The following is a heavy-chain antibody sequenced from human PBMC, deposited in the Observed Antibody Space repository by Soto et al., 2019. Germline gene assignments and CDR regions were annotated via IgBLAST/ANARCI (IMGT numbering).Heavy chain of an antibody. J-gene: IGHJ6*03. D-gene: IGHD2-2*01. CDR2: IYYSGST. Sequence: SETLSLTCTVSGGSISSSSYYWGWIRQPPGKGLEWIGSIYYSGSTYYNPSLKSRVTISVDTSKNQFSLKLSSVTAADTAVYYCARWYCSSTSCYGGGARYYYYYYMDVWGKGTTVTVSS. V-gene: IGHV4-39*01. CDR3: ARWYCSSTSCYGGGARYYYYYYMDV. CDR1: GGSISSSSYY.